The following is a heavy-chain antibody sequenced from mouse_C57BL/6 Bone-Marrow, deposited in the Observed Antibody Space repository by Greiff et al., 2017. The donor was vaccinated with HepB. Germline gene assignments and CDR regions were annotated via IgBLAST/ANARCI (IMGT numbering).Heavy chain of an antibody. J-gene: IGHJ2*01. D-gene: IGHD1-1*01. V-gene: IGHV1-80*01. Sequence: QVHVKQSGAELVKPGASVKISCKASGYAFSSYWMNWVKQRPGKGLEWIGQIYPGDGDTNYNGKFKGKATLTADKSSSTAYMQLSSLTSEDSAVYFCARGGGSIYYFDYWGQGTTLTVSS. CDR1: GYAFSSYW. CDR3: ARGGGSIYYFDY. CDR2: IYPGDGDT.